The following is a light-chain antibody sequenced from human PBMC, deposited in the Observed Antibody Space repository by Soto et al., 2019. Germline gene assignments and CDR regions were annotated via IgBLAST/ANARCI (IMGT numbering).Light chain of an antibody. CDR3: QQYGSTWVT. CDR1: QSVSSSY. J-gene: IGKJ3*01. Sequence: EIVLTQSPGTLSLSPGERATLSCRASQSVSSSYLAWYQQKPGQAPRLLIYGASSRATGIPDRFSGSGSGTDFTLTISRLEPEDFAVYYCQQYGSTWVTFGPGTKVDNK. CDR2: GAS. V-gene: IGKV3-20*01.